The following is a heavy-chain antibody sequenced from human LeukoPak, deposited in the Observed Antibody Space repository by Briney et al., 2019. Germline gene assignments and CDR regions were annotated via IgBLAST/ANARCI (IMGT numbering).Heavy chain of an antibody. Sequence: GRSLRLSCAASGFTFSSYGMHWVCQAPGKGLEWVAVISYDGSNKYYADSVKGRFTISRDNSKNTLYLQMNSLRAEDTAVYYCARSGYDYGSGWYFDYWGQGTLVTVSS. CDR3: ARSGYDYGSGWYFDY. J-gene: IGHJ4*02. D-gene: IGHD5-12*01. CDR1: GFTFSSYG. V-gene: IGHV3-30*03. CDR2: ISYDGSNK.